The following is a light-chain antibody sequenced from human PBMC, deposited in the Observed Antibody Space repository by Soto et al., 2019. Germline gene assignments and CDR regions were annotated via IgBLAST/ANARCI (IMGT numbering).Light chain of an antibody. CDR3: QRYGSSPLYA. V-gene: IGKV3-20*01. J-gene: IGKJ2*01. CDR1: QSVSSSY. Sequence: ETVLTQSPGTLSLSPGERATLSCRASQSVSSSYLGWYQQKPGQAPRLLIYGASSRATGIPDRFSGSGSGTEFTLTISRLEPEDFAVYYCQRYGSSPLYAFRQGTKLEIK. CDR2: GAS.